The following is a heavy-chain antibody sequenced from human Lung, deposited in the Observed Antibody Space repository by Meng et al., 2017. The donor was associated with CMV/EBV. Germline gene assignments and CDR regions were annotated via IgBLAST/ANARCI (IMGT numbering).Heavy chain of an antibody. D-gene: IGHD3-3*01. V-gene: IGHV5-51*01. Sequence: GESLKISCKGSGYSFTSYWIGWVRQMPGKGVEWMGIIYPGDSDTRYSPSFQGQVTISADKSISTAYLQWSSLKASDTAMYYCARHRGVYYDFWSGYPDYFDYWAQGTLATVSS. CDR1: GYSFTSYW. CDR3: ARHRGVYYDFWSGYPDYFDY. J-gene: IGHJ4*02. CDR2: IYPGDSDT.